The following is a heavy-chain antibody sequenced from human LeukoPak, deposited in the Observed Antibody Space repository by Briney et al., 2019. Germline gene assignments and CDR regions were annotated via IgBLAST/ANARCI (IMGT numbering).Heavy chain of an antibody. D-gene: IGHD6-13*01. CDR2: INTDGTII. CDR3: AKAKGIAAAGTSGY. CDR1: GFTFSSYW. Sequence: PGGSLRLSCAASGFTFSSYWMHWVRQTPGRGLVWVARINTDGTIIDYADSVQGRFTISRDNAKNTLYLQMNSLRAEDTAVYYCAKAKGIAAAGTSGYWGQGTLVTVSS. V-gene: IGHV3-74*01. J-gene: IGHJ4*02.